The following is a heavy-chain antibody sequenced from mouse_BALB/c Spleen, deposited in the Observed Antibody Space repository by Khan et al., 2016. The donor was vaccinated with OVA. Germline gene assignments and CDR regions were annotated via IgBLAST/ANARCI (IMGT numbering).Heavy chain of an antibody. CDR3: AKNYASWFAY. Sequence: VQLQESGPELVKPGASVKMSCKASGYTFTDYVINWVKQRTGQGLEWIGEIYPGSGTTYYNEKFKGKATLTAEKSSNTAYMQLSSLTSEDSAVYFCAKNYASWFAYWGQGTLVTVSA. V-gene: IGHV1-77*01. J-gene: IGHJ3*01. CDR2: IYPGSGTT. CDR1: GYTFTDYV.